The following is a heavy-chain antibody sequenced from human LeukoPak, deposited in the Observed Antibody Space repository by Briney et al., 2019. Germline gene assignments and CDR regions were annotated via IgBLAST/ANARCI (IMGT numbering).Heavy chain of an antibody. CDR1: GYTFTRHY. CDR2: INPSSGNT. J-gene: IGHJ5*02. V-gene: IGHV1-8*03. D-gene: IGHD3-16*01. CDR3: ARGVLSTYSGWFDP. Sequence: ASVKVSCKASGYTFTRHYMNWVRQAPGQGLEWMGKINPSSGNTGYAQKFQGRVTITRNTSISTAYMELSSLRFEDTAVYYCARGVLSTYSGWFDPWGQGTLVTVSS.